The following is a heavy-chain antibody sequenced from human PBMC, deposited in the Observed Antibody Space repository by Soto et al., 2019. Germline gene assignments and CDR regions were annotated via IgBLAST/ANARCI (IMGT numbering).Heavy chain of an antibody. J-gene: IGHJ5*02. CDR3: VRGVVVVTASQLGWFDP. Sequence: QVQLVQSGAEVKKPGSSVKVSCKASGGTFSSYTISWVRQAPRQGLEWMGGINPMFGTTKYAQKFQGRVTITADESTSTAYMEMSSLRSEDTAVYYCVRGVVVVTASQLGWFDPWGQGTLVIVSS. CDR1: GGTFSSYT. CDR2: INPMFGTT. V-gene: IGHV1-69*01. D-gene: IGHD2-15*01.